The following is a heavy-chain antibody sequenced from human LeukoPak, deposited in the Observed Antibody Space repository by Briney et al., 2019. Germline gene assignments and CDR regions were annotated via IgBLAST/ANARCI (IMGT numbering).Heavy chain of an antibody. CDR2: INPSSGST. D-gene: IGHD6-19*01. J-gene: IGHJ4*02. CDR1: GYTFNSYY. V-gene: IGHV1-46*02. Sequence: ASVKVSCKASGYTFNSYYMHWVRQAPGQGLEWMGVINPSSGSTSYAQKFQGRVTVTRDTSTSTVYMELSSLRSEDTAVYYCARDVSSGWYVVYWGQGTPVTVSS. CDR3: ARDVSSGWYVVY.